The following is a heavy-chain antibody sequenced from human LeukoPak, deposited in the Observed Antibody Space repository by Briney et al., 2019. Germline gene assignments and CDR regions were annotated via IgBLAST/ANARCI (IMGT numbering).Heavy chain of an antibody. V-gene: IGHV3-21*01. Sequence: TGGSLRLSCAASGVTFSGYSMNWVRQAPGKGLEWVSSISSSSSYIYYADSVKGRFTISRDNAKNSLYLQMNSLRAEDTAVYYCARATNMVRGDYYFDYWGQGTLVTVSS. D-gene: IGHD3-10*01. CDR3: ARATNMVRGDYYFDY. J-gene: IGHJ4*02. CDR2: ISSSSSYI. CDR1: GVTFSGYS.